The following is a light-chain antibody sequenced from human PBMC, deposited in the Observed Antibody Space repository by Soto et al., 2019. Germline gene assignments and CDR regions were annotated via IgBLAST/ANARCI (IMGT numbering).Light chain of an antibody. CDR2: LGS. CDR3: MQGLTTPLT. Sequence: DIVMTQYPLSLPVTPGEPASISCRSSQSLLHSNGYTYLDWYLQKPGQSPQLLIYLGSNRASGVPDRFSGSGSGTDFTLKISGVEAEDVGVYYCMQGLTTPLTFGGGTKVDIK. J-gene: IGKJ4*01. V-gene: IGKV2-28*01. CDR1: QSLLHSNGYTY.